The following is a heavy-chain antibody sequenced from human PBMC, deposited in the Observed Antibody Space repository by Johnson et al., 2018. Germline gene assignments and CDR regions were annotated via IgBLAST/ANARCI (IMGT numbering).Heavy chain of an antibody. CDR3: ARKDSWNDGTFYYYMDV. V-gene: IGHV3-30-3*01. D-gene: IGHD1-1*01. Sequence: QVQLVESGGGVVQPGESLRLSCAASGFTFSHYAMHWLRQAPGKGLEWVAVISYDGSNKYYADYVKGRFTISRNNSKNTLYLQMNSLRAEDTAVFYWARKDSWNDGTFYYYMDVWGKGTTVTVSS. CDR2: ISYDGSNK. CDR1: GFTFSHYA. J-gene: IGHJ6*03.